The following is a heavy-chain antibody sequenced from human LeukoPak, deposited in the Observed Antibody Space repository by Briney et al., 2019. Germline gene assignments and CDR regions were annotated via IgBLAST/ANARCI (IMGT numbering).Heavy chain of an antibody. CDR3: ARAQGQRYSSSDYFDY. J-gene: IGHJ4*02. Sequence: GGSLRLSCAVSGFTFTSYAIHWVRQAPGKGLEWVALISYNGGYKYYADSVKGRFTISRDNSKNTVYLQMNSLRPEDTAMYYCARAQGQRYSSSDYFDYWGQGTLVTVSS. D-gene: IGHD6-6*01. CDR1: GFTFTSYA. V-gene: IGHV3-30*04. CDR2: ISYNGGYK.